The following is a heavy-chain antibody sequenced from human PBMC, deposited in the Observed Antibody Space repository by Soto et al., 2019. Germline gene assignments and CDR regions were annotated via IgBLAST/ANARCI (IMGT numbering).Heavy chain of an antibody. J-gene: IGHJ5*02. CDR3: AKDRGSDLWSGTNWFDT. D-gene: IGHD3-3*01. CDR2: ISGSGGST. V-gene: IGHV3-23*01. CDR1: GFTFSSYA. Sequence: PGGSLRLSCAASGFTFSSYAMSWVRQAPGKGLEWVSAISGSGGSTYYADSVKGRFTISRDNSKNTLYLQMNSLRAEDTAVYYCAKDRGSDLWSGTNWFDTWGQGTLVTVSS.